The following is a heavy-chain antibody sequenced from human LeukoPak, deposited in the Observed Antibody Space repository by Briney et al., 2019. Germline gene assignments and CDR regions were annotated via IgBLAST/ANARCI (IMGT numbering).Heavy chain of an antibody. J-gene: IGHJ3*01. D-gene: IGHD2/OR15-2a*01. CDR1: GYTFTGYY. V-gene: IGHV1-2*02. CDR3: ARVQRTFRDAFDV. CDR2: INPNTGST. Sequence: ASAKVSCKASGYTFTGYYIHWVRQAPGQGLEWMGWINPNTGSTDYAQSFQGKVTMTRDTSITTVYMDLTRLESDDTAVYYCARVQRTFRDAFDVWGQGTMLTVSS.